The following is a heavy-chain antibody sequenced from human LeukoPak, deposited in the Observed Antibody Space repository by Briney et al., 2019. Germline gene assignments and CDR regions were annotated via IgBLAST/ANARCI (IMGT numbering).Heavy chain of an antibody. D-gene: IGHD6-13*01. CDR1: GGSFSGYY. CDR2: INHSGST. CDR3: ARHLRRAAAVP. V-gene: IGHV4-34*01. J-gene: IGHJ5*02. Sequence: PSETLPLTCAVYGGSFSGYYWSWIRQPPGKGLEWIGEINHSGSTNYNPSLKSRVTISVDTSKNQFSLKLSSVTAADTAVYYCARHLRRAAAVPWGQGTLVTVSS.